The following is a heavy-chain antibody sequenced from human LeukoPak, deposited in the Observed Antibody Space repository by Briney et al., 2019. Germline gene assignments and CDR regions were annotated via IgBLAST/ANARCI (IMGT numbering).Heavy chain of an antibody. J-gene: IGHJ5*02. CDR2: ISSSSYI. CDR1: GFTFSSYS. CDR3: ARDSRGGFDP. D-gene: IGHD1-26*01. V-gene: IGHV3-21*01. Sequence: GGSLRLSCAASGFTFSSYSMNWVRQAPGKGLEWVSSISSSSYIYYADSVKGRFTISRDNAKNSLYLQMNSLRAEGTAVYYCARDSRGGFDPWGQGTLVTVSS.